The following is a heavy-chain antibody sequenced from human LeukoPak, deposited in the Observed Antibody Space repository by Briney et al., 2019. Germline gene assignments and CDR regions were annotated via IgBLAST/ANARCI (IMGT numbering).Heavy chain of an antibody. J-gene: IGHJ4*02. CDR2: ISGNDDRT. V-gene: IGHV3-23*01. Sequence: PGGSLRLSCAASGFTFNNYWMNWVRQAPGKGLEWVSAISGNDDRTYYADSVKGRFTISRDNSKNPLYLQMNSLRAEDTAVYYCAKDCGGDCYYDSVYWGQGILVTVPS. CDR3: AKDCGGDCYYDSVY. D-gene: IGHD2-21*02. CDR1: GFTFNNYW.